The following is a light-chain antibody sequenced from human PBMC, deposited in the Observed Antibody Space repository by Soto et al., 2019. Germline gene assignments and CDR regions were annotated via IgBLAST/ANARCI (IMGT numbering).Light chain of an antibody. J-gene: IGKJ4*01. CDR1: QSIRNY. V-gene: IGKV3-11*01. Sequence: EVVLTQSPATLSLSPGERATLSCRASQSIRNYLAWSQQKPGQAPRLLIYDASNRATGIPARFSGSGSGTDFILTISSLEHEDSGVYYCQQRNDWVTFGGGTKVEIK. CDR2: DAS. CDR3: QQRNDWVT.